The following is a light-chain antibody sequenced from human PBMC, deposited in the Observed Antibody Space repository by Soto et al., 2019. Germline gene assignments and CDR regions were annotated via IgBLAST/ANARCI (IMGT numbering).Light chain of an antibody. CDR1: QSVDNY. CDR2: ESS. V-gene: IGKV3-11*01. J-gene: IGKJ1*01. CDR3: QQYNKWWT. Sequence: EIVMTQSQDTLSLSPGERATLSCRASQSVDNYLDWYQQKPGQAPRLLIYESSNRATGIPARFSGSGSGTDFTLTISRLEPEDFAVYYCQQYNKWWTFGQGTKVDIK.